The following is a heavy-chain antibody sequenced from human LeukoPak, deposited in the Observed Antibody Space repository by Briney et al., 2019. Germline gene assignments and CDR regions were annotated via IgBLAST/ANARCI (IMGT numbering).Heavy chain of an antibody. D-gene: IGHD3-9*01. CDR3: AKDMRFDWTPYYFDY. J-gene: IGHJ4*02. Sequence: ASVKVSCKASGYTFTSYGISWVRQAPGQGLEWMGWIGAYNGNTNYAQKLQGRVTMTTDTSTSTAYMELRSLRSDDTAVYYCAKDMRFDWTPYYFDYWGQGTLVTVSS. CDR2: IGAYNGNT. CDR1: GYTFTSYG. V-gene: IGHV1-18*01.